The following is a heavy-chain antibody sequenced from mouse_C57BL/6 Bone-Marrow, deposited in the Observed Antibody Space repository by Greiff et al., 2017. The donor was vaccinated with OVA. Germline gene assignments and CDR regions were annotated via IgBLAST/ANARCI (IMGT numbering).Heavy chain of an antibody. J-gene: IGHJ4*01. CDR2: INPGSGGT. V-gene: IGHV1-54*01. Sequence: VQLQQSGAELVRPGTSVKVSCKASGYAFTNYLIEWVKQRPGQGLEWIGVINPGSGGTNYNEKFKGKATLTADKSSSTAYMQLSSLTSEDSAVYFCARLGSSYGAMDYWGQGTSVTVSS. D-gene: IGHD1-1*01. CDR1: GYAFTNYL. CDR3: ARLGSSYGAMDY.